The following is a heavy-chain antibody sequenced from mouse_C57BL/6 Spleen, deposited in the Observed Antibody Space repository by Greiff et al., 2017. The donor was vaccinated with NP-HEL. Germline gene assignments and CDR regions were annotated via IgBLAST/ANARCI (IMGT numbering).Heavy chain of an antibody. J-gene: IGHJ2*01. CDR3: ARTDYRYDYFFDY. CDR1: GYTFTDYN. V-gene: IGHV1-18*01. Sequence: EVQLQQSGPELVKPGASVKIPCKASGYTFTDYNMDWVKQSHGKSLEWIGDINPNNGGTIYNQKFKGKATLTVDKSSSTAYMELRSLTSEDTAVYYCARTDYRYDYFFDYWGQGTTLTVSS. D-gene: IGHD2-4*01. CDR2: INPNNGGT.